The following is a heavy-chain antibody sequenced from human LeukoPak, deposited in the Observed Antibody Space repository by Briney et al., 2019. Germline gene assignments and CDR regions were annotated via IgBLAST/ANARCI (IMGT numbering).Heavy chain of an antibody. CDR3: AKYRVAAAGTGYDY. Sequence: PGGSLRLSCAASGFTFSSYGMHWVRQAPGKGLEWVAVISYDGSNKYYADSVKGRFTISRDNTKNTLYLQMNSLRAEDTAVYYCAKYRVAAAGTGYDYWGQGTLVTVSS. CDR1: GFTFSSYG. J-gene: IGHJ4*02. V-gene: IGHV3-30*18. CDR2: ISYDGSNK. D-gene: IGHD6-13*01.